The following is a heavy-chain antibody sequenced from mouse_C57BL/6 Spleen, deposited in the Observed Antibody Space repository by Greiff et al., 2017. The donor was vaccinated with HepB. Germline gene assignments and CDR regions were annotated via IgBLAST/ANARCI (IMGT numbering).Heavy chain of an antibody. J-gene: IGHJ3*01. CDR1: GYTFTDYN. V-gene: IGHV1-22*01. CDR2: INPNNGGT. D-gene: IGHD4-1*01. CDR3: ARPWEGFAY. Sequence: EVKLVESGPELVKPGASVKMSCKASGYTFTDYNMHWVKQSHGKSLEWIGYINPNNGGTSYNQKFKGKATLTVNKSSSTAYMELRSLTSEDSAVYYCARPWEGFAYWGQGTLVTVSA.